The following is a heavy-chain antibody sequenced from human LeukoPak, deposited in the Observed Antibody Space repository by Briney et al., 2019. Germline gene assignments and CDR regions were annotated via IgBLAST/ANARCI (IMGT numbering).Heavy chain of an antibody. Sequence: GGSLRLPCAASGFTFCSYAMSWVRQGPGKRREWGSAISGSGGSTYYAGSVKGLFTTSRDNSKNTLYLQMNSLRAEDTAVYYCAKDFGSGSYYLPFDYWGQGTLVTVSS. D-gene: IGHD3-10*01. V-gene: IGHV3-23*01. J-gene: IGHJ4*02. CDR1: GFTFCSYA. CDR2: ISGSGGST. CDR3: AKDFGSGSYYLPFDY.